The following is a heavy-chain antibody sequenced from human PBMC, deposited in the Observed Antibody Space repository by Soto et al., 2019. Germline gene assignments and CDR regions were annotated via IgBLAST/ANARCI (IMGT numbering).Heavy chain of an antibody. V-gene: IGHV1-2*02. D-gene: IGHD2-8*02. CDR1: GYTFTNND. CDR3: ARDHGWWSFDY. CDR2: MNTNTNTT. Sequence: GASVKVSCKASGYTFTNNDINWVRQAPGQGLEWIGWMNTNTNTTNYAEKFQGRVTMTRDTSISTAYMELSSLRSDDTAVYYCARDHGWWSFDYWGQGALVTVSS. J-gene: IGHJ4*02.